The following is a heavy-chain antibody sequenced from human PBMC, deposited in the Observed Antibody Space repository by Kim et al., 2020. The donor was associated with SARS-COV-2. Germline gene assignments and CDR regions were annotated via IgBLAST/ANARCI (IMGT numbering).Heavy chain of an antibody. D-gene: IGHD4-4*01. V-gene: IGHV1-2*02. J-gene: IGHJ4*02. CDR2: SGGT. Sequence: SGGTNYAQKFQGRVTMTRDTSISTAYMELSRLRSDDTAVYYCARGTTAKDWGQGTLVTVSS. CDR3: ARGTTAKD.